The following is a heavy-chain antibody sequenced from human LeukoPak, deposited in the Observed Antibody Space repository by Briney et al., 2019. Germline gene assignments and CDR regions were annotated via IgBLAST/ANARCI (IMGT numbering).Heavy chain of an antibody. D-gene: IGHD1-26*01. Sequence: PSETLSLTCAVYGGSFSGYYWSWIRQPPGKGLEWIGEINHSGSTNYNPSLKSRVTISVDTSKNQFSLKLSSVTAADTAVYYCATVGRLEGAAFDYRGQGTLVTVSS. V-gene: IGHV4-34*01. CDR3: ATVGRLEGAAFDY. CDR2: INHSGST. CDR1: GGSFSGYY. J-gene: IGHJ4*02.